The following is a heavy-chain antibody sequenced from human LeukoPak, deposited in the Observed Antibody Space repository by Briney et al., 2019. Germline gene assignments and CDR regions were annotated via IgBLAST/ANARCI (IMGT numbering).Heavy chain of an antibody. CDR1: GYTFTSYG. J-gene: IGHJ5*02. CDR3: ARAIADYGDYETWFDP. D-gene: IGHD4-17*01. V-gene: IGHV1-2*02. CDR2: INPNSGGT. Sequence: ASVKVSCKASGYTFTSYGISWVRQAPGQGLEWMGWINPNSGGTNYAQKFQGRVTMTRDTSISTAYMELSRLRSDDTAVYYCARAIADYGDYETWFDPWGQGTLVTVSS.